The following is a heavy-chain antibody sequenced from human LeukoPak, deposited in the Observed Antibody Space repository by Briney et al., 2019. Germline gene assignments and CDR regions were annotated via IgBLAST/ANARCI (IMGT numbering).Heavy chain of an antibody. V-gene: IGHV3-11*05. D-gene: IGHD1-26*01. CDR1: GFTFSDYY. CDR3: ARDRVGYYFDY. Sequence: GGSLRLSCAASGFTFSDYYMSWIRQAPGKGLEWISYISDSSSYTNYADSVKGRFTISRDNAKNSLYLQMNSLRAEDTAVYYCARDRVGYYFDYWGQGTLDTVSS. J-gene: IGHJ4*02. CDR2: ISDSSSYT.